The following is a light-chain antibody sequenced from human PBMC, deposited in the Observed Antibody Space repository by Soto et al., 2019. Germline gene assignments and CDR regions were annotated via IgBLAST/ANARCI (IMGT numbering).Light chain of an antibody. CDR1: QSVRTS. V-gene: IGKV3-11*01. CDR2: DAS. J-gene: IGKJ3*01. CDR3: QQRSDWPVT. Sequence: EIVLTQSPATLSLSPGERATLSCRASQSVRTSLAWYQQKPNQAPRLLIYDASNRPTDIPVRFSGSGSETDFTITISRLEPEDFAVDYCQQRSDWPVTFGPGTKVDNK.